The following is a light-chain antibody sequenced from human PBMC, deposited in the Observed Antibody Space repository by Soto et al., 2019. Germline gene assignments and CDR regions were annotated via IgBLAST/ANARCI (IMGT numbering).Light chain of an antibody. CDR1: QSLSSY. CDR3: QQRSNWPLT. V-gene: IGKV3-11*01. Sequence: VLLTQSPATLSLSPGERAALSCRASQSLSSYLAWYQQKPGQAPRLLIYDASNRATGIPARFSGSGSGTDFTLTISSLEPEDFAVYYCQQRSNWPLTFGGGTKVDI. CDR2: DAS. J-gene: IGKJ4*01.